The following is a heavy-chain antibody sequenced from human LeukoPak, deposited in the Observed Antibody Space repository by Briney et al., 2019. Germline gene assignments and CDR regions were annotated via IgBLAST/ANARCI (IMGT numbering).Heavy chain of an antibody. CDR2: MNPYSGGP. Sequence: ASVKVSCKTSGYTFTDYYLHWVRQAPGQGPEWMGWMNPYSGGPNYAQNFQGRVTMTRDTSTSIPYMELTSLTSEDTAVYYCARGLLREVLGLDYWGQGTLVTVSS. CDR1: GYTFTDYY. J-gene: IGHJ4*02. D-gene: IGHD1-26*01. CDR3: ARGLLREVLGLDY. V-gene: IGHV1-2*02.